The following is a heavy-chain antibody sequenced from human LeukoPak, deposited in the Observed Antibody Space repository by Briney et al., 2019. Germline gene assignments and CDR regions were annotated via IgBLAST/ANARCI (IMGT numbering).Heavy chain of an antibody. V-gene: IGHV3-13*01. D-gene: IGHD1-1*01. Sequence: WGSLRLSCAASGCTFSSFDMHWVRQPTGQGLEWVSTIGTASDTYCPGSVEGRFTLSRDNAKNSLYLQMNSLTAGDTAVYYCARGPPRGKYYYMDVWGKGTTVTVSS. J-gene: IGHJ6*03. CDR1: GCTFSSFD. CDR3: ARGPPRGKYYYMDV. CDR2: IGTASDT.